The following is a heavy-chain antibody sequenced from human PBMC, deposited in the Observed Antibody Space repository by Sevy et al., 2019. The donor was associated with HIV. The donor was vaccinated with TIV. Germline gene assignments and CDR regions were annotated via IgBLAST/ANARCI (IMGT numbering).Heavy chain of an antibody. CDR3: ARGGDFNDRSAKRDFDY. D-gene: IGHD3-22*01. J-gene: IGHJ4*02. Sequence: GESLKICCAASGFTFSNYGMHWVRQAPGKGLEWVAVIWNDGSNKYYADSVKGRFTISRDNSKNTLYLQMNSLRVEDTAVYFCARGGDFNDRSAKRDFDYWGQGTLVTVSS. CDR2: IWNDGSNK. V-gene: IGHV3-33*01. CDR1: GFTFSNYG.